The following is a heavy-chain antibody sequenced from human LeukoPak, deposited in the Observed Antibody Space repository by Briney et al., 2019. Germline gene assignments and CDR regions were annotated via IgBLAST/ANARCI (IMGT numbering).Heavy chain of an antibody. CDR3: ARDFRADYGSGSYFSY. J-gene: IGHJ4*02. V-gene: IGHV4-4*02. D-gene: IGHD3-10*01. Sequence: SENLSLNCAVSGGSISSSNWWSWVRQPPGKGLEWIGEIYHSGSTNYNPSLKSRVTISVDKSKNQFSLKLSSVSAADTAVYYCARDFRADYGSGSYFSYWGQGTLVTVSS. CDR1: GGSISSSNW. CDR2: IYHSGST.